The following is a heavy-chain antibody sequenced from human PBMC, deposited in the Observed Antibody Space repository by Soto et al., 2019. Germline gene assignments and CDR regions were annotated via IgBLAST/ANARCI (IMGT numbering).Heavy chain of an antibody. D-gene: IGHD2-15*01. Sequence: GGSLRLSCAASGFTFSSYAMSWVRQAPGKGLEWVSAISGSGGSTYYADSVKGRFTISRDNSKNTLYLQMNSLRPEDTAVYYCAKEAGYCSGGSCYPIYYYYMDVWGIGTTVTVSS. CDR1: GFTFSSYA. V-gene: IGHV3-23*01. CDR3: AKEAGYCSGGSCYPIYYYYMDV. J-gene: IGHJ6*03. CDR2: ISGSGGST.